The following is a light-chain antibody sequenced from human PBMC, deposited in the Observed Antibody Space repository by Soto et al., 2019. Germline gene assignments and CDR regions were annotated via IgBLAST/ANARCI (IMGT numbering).Light chain of an antibody. Sequence: DIVMTQSPGSLAVSLGERAPIKCRSSQSVLYSSDNKNYLAWYQQKPGQPPKALIYWASTRKSGVPDRFSGSGSGPDFTLTISSLPAEDVAVYYCQKYFTTPWTFGQGTRVEIK. CDR1: QSVLYSSDNKNY. J-gene: IGKJ1*01. CDR2: WAS. CDR3: QKYFTTPWT. V-gene: IGKV4-1*01.